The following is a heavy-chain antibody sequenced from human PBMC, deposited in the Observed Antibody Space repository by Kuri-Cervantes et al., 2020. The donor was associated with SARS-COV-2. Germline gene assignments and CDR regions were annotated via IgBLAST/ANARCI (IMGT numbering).Heavy chain of an antibody. CDR2: INPNSGGT. Sequence: ASVKVSCKASGYTFTGYYMHWVRQAPGQGLEWMGWINPNSGGTNYAQKFQGRVTMTRDTSISTAYMELSRLRSDDTAVYYCAKDSGLYSNYVTAYDAFDIWGQGTMVTVSS. CDR3: AKDSGLYSNYVTAYDAFDI. CDR1: GYTFTGYY. V-gene: IGHV1-2*02. J-gene: IGHJ3*02. D-gene: IGHD4-11*01.